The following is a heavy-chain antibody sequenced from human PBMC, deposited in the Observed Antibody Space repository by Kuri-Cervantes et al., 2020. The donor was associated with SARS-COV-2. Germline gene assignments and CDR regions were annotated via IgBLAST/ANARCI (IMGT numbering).Heavy chain of an antibody. V-gene: IGHV3-30-3*01. CDR1: GFTSNTYN. D-gene: IGHD3-16*01. Sequence: GESLKISCTASGFTSNTYNMKWVRQAPGKGLEWVAVISYDGSNKYYADSVKGRFTISRDNAENSLYLQMNSLRAEDTAVYYCARVADTLVSYGTDAFDIWGQGTMVTVSS. J-gene: IGHJ3*02. CDR3: ARVADTLVSYGTDAFDI. CDR2: ISYDGSNK.